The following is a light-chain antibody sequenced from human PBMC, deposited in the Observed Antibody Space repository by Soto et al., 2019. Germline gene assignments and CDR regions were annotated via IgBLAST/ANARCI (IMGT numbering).Light chain of an antibody. CDR2: RNN. Sequence: VLPQPPSASVTPVQRGTISCSGSSSNIGSNYVYWYQQLPGTAPKLLIYRNNQRPSGVPDRFSGSKSGTSASLAISGLRSEDEADYYCAAWDDSLSGSYVFGTGTKVTVL. J-gene: IGLJ1*01. CDR1: SSNIGSNY. V-gene: IGLV1-47*01. CDR3: AAWDDSLSGSYV.